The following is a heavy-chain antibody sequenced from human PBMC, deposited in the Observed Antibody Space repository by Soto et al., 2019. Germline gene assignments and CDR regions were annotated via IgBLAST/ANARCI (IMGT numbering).Heavy chain of an antibody. J-gene: IGHJ6*02. CDR2: ISPSTSHI. Sequence: EVHLVESGGGLVKPGGSLRLSCAVSGFTFSSCTMNWVRQAPGKGLEWVSSISPSTSHIYYADSVKGRFTISRDNAKHPLCLQINSLRAEDTAVYYCSGCSGGACHQNYGMDVWGQGTRVTVSS. V-gene: IGHV3-21*01. D-gene: IGHD2-15*01. CDR1: GFTFSSCT. CDR3: SGCSGGACHQNYGMDV.